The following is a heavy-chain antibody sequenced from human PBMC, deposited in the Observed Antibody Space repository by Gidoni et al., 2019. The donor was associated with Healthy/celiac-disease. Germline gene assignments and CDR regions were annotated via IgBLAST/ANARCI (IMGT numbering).Heavy chain of an antibody. J-gene: IGHJ4*02. D-gene: IGHD4-17*01. CDR2: INHSGST. V-gene: IGHV4-34*01. Sequence: QVQLQQWGAGLLKPSETLSLTCAVYGGSFSGYYWSWIRQPPGKGLEWIGEINHSGSTTYNPSLKSRVTISVDTSKNQFSLKLSSVTAADTAVYYCARLSRPTVTKARFDYWGQGTLVTVSS. CDR3: ARLSRPTVTKARFDY. CDR1: GGSFSGYY.